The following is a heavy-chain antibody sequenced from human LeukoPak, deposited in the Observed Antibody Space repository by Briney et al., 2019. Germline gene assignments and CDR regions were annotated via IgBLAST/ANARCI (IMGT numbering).Heavy chain of an antibody. CDR3: ARDPLVAGRATVVPSFDY. CDR2: TYYRSKWYN. V-gene: IGHV6-1*01. D-gene: IGHD4-23*01. CDR1: GDSVSSNSAA. J-gene: IGHJ4*02. Sequence: KTSQTLSLTCAISGDSVSSNSAAWNWIRQSPSRGLEWLGRTYYRSKWYNDYAVSVKSRITINPDTSKNQFSLQLNSVTPEDTAVYYCARDPLVAGRATVVPSFDYWGQGTLVTVSS.